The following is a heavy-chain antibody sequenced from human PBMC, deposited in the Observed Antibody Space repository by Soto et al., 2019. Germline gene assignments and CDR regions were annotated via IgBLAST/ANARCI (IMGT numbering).Heavy chain of an antibody. D-gene: IGHD3-16*01. CDR3: APHPGGGSY. V-gene: IGHV3-23*01. Sequence: GGSLRLSCAASGFTFSNYGMNWVRQAPGKGLEWVAGVSARGGDTSYADSVKGRFTISRDNSKNTLYLQMNSLRADDTAVYYWAPHPGGGSYWGQGTLVTVSS. J-gene: IGHJ4*02. CDR2: VSARGGDT. CDR1: GFTFSNYG.